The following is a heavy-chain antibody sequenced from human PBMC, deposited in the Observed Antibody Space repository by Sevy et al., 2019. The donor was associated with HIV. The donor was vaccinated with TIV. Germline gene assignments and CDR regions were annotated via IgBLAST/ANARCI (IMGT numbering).Heavy chain of an antibody. CDR3: ARRIAAAAFDY. D-gene: IGHD6-13*01. CDR1: GGSIISSSNY. V-gene: IGHV4-39*01. J-gene: IGHJ4*02. Sequence: SETLSLTCTVSGGSIISSSNYWGWIRQPPGKGLDWIGSIFYIGNTYYNPSLKSRVSISVDTSKNQFSLRVNSVTAADTAVYYCARRIAAAAFDYWGQGTLVTVSS. CDR2: IFYIGNT.